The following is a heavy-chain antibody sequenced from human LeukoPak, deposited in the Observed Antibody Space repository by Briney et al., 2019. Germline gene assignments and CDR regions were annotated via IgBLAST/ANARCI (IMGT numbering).Heavy chain of an antibody. V-gene: IGHV3-15*01. CDR3: TTARRASSSLDY. Sequence: GGSLRLSCTASGLTFSSAWMSWVRQAPGKGLGWIGHIRGKADGGTPDYAAPVKGKFTISRDDSKSTLFLQMDSLQIEDTAVYYCTTARRASSSLDYWGQGTLVTVSS. D-gene: IGHD5-24*01. CDR1: GLTFSSAW. J-gene: IGHJ4*02. CDR2: IRGKADGGTP.